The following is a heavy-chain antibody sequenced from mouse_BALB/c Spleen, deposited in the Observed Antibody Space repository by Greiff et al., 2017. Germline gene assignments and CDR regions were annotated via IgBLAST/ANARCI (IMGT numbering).Heavy chain of an antibody. V-gene: IGHV10-1*02. J-gene: IGHJ3*01. Sequence: EVKLVESGGGLVQPKGSLKLSCAASGFTFNTYAMNWVRQAPGKGLEWVARIRSKSNNYATYYADSVKDRFTISRDDSQSMLYLQMNNLKTEDTAMYYCAELGERAYWGQGTLVTVSA. CDR3: AELGERAY. CDR1: GFTFNTYA. D-gene: IGHD4-1*01. CDR2: IRSKSNNYAT.